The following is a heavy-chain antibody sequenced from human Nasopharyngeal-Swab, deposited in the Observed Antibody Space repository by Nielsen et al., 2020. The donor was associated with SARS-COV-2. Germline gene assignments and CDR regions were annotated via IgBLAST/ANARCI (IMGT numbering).Heavy chain of an antibody. Sequence: WVRQAPGQGLEWMGWINTNTGNPTYAQGFTGRFVFSLDTTVSTAYLQISSLKAEDTAVYYCARGHDTSDYWGQGTLVTVSS. V-gene: IGHV7-4-1*02. CDR2: INTNTGNP. CDR3: ARGHDTSDY. D-gene: IGHD3-9*01. J-gene: IGHJ4*02.